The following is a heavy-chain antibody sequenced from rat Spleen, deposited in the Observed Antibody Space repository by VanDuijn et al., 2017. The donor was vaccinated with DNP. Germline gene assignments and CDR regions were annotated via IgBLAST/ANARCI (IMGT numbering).Heavy chain of an antibody. D-gene: IGHD1-10*01. CDR3: ARRGQRYWYFDF. J-gene: IGHJ1*01. CDR1: GFTFSDYA. Sequence: EVQLVESDGGLVQPGRSLKLSCAASGFTFSDYAMAWVRQAPTKGLEWVATISYDGSSTYYRDSVKGRFTISRDNAKSTLYLQMDSLRSEDTATYYCARRGQRYWYFDFWGPGTMVTVSS. V-gene: IGHV5-29*01. CDR2: ISYDGSST.